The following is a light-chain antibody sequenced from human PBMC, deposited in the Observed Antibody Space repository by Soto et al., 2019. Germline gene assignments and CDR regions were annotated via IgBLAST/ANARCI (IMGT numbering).Light chain of an antibody. CDR3: NTYTDDPTVIYV. V-gene: IGLV2-14*03. Sequence: QSALTQPASVSGSPGQSITISCIGTSSDIGTYNYVSWYQQHPGKAPKLIIYDVTNRPSGFSHRFAGSKSGNTASLTISGLQAEDEADYYCNTYTDDPTVIYVFG. J-gene: IGLJ1*01. CDR1: SSDIGTYNY. CDR2: DVT.